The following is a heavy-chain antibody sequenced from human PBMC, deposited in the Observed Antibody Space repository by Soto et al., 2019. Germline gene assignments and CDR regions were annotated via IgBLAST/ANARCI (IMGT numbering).Heavy chain of an antibody. D-gene: IGHD3-22*01. Sequence: SETLSLTCTVSGGSISSGGYYWSWIRQHPGKGLEWIGYIYYSGSTYYNPSLKSRVTISVDTSKNQFSLKLSSVTAADTAVYYCARGHYDSSGYYYGYYFDYWGQGTLVTVSS. J-gene: IGHJ4*02. CDR1: GGSISSGGYY. V-gene: IGHV4-31*03. CDR3: ARGHYDSSGYYYGYYFDY. CDR2: IYYSGST.